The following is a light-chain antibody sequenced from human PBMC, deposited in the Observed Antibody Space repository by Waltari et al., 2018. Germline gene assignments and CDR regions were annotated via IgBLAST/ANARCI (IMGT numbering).Light chain of an antibody. CDR2: HTS. Sequence: QTVVTHEPSLTVSPGGTVTLTCASSAGAVTSNSFPNWFQQKPGQPPRSLIYHTSNKHSWTPARFSGSLFGGKAALTLSGVQPEDEADYYCLLYHNGALVFGGGTKLTVL. CDR3: LLYHNGALV. V-gene: IGLV7-43*01. J-gene: IGLJ3*02. CDR1: AGAVTSNSF.